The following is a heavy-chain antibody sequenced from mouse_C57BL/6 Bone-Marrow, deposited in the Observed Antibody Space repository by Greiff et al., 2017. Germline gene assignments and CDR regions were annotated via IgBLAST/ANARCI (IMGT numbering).Heavy chain of an antibody. Sequence: VQLQQSGAELVRPGASVTLSCKASGYTFTDYEMHWVKQTPVHGLEWIGAIDPETGGTAYNQKFKGKAILTADKSSSTAYMERRSLTSEDSAVYYCTRLGGRGFAYWGQGTLVTVSA. CDR2: IDPETGGT. CDR1: GYTFTDYE. CDR3: TRLGGRGFAY. V-gene: IGHV1-15*01. D-gene: IGHD1-1*02. J-gene: IGHJ3*01.